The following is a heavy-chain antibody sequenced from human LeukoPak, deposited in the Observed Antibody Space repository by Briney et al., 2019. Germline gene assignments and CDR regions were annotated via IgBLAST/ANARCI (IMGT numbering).Heavy chain of an antibody. Sequence: QTGGSLRLSCAASGFTFSDYYMSWIRQAPGKGLEWVSYISSSGSTIYYADSAKGRFTISRDNSKNTLYLQMNSLRAEDTAVYYCARDPDGDLYFDYWGQGTLVTVSS. CDR1: GFTFSDYY. J-gene: IGHJ4*02. CDR3: ARDPDGDLYFDY. V-gene: IGHV3-11*01. D-gene: IGHD4-17*01. CDR2: ISSSGSTI.